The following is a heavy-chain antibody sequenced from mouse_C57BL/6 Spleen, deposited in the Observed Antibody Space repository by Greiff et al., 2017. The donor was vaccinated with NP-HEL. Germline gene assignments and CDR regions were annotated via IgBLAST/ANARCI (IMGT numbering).Heavy chain of an antibody. CDR3: ARIYYYGSSYPYYYAMDY. V-gene: IGHV14-2*01. Sequence: DVQLQQSGAELVKPGASVKLSCTASGFNIKDYYMHWVKQRTEQGLEWIGRIDPEDGETKYAPKFQGKATITADTSSNTAYLQLSSLTSEDTAVYYCARIYYYGSSYPYYYAMDYWGQGTSVTVSS. J-gene: IGHJ4*01. CDR2: IDPEDGET. D-gene: IGHD1-1*01. CDR1: GFNIKDYY.